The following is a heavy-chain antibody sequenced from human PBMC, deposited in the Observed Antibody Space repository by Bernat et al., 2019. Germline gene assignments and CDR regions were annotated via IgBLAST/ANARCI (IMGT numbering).Heavy chain of an antibody. V-gene: IGHV3-11*05. J-gene: IGHJ5*02. CDR2: ISSSSSYT. D-gene: IGHD1-7*01. CDR3: SNYLFFCHNWYYHSWFDP. CDR1: GFTFSDYY. Sequence: QVQLVESGGGLVKPGGSLRLSCAASGFTFSDYYMSWIRQAPGKGLDWVSYISSSSSYTNYADSVKGRFTIARDNAKNSLYLQLNSLRAADTAVFYCSNYLFFCHNWYYHSWFDPWGQGTLVTVSS.